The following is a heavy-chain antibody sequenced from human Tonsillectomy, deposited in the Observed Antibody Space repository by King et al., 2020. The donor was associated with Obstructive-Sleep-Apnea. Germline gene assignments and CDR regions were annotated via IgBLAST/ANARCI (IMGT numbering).Heavy chain of an antibody. CDR3: ARDRGVEYYYYYGMDV. Sequence: VQLVESGGGVVPPGRSLRLSCAASGFTFSSYAMHWVRQAPGKGLGWVAVISYDGSNKYYADPGKGRFTLSRDKSKNPLYLQKNSLRAEDTAVYYCARDRGVEYYYYYGMDVWGQGTTVTVSS. J-gene: IGHJ6*02. CDR1: GFTFSSYA. D-gene: IGHD3-10*01. CDR2: ISYDGSNK. V-gene: IGHV3-30-3*01.